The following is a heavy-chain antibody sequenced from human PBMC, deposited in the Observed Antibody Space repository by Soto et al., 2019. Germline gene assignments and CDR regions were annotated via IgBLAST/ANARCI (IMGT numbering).Heavy chain of an antibody. D-gene: IGHD6-19*01. CDR2: IYPGDSDT. CDR1: GYSFTSYW. CDR3: TRGWLAQYYFDY. V-gene: IGHV5-51*01. Sequence: GESLKISCKGYGYSFTSYWIAWVRQMPGKGLEWMGIIYPGDSDTRYSPSFQGQVTTSADKSISTAYLQWSSLEASDTAMYYCTRGWLAQYYFDYWGQGTLVTVSS. J-gene: IGHJ4*02.